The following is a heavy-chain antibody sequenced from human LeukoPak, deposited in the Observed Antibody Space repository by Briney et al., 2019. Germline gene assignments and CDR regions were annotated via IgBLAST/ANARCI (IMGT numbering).Heavy chain of an antibody. J-gene: IGHJ6*03. V-gene: IGHV3-30*02. D-gene: IGHD5-12*01. CDR3: AKDTVKVTTIRRVRHYMDV. CDR1: GFTFSSYG. CDR2: IRYDGSNK. Sequence: GGSLRLSCAASGFTFSSYGMHWVRQAPGKGLEWVAFIRYDGSNKYYADSVKGRFTISRDNSKNTLYLQMNSLRAEDTAVYYCAKDTVKVTTIRRVRHYMDVWGKGTTVTISS.